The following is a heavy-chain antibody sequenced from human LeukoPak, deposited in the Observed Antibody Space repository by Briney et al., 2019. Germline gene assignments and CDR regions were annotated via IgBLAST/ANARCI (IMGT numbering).Heavy chain of an antibody. D-gene: IGHD2-8*01. CDR2: ISGSGAGT. CDR1: GFTFSGYA. CDR3: AKMVREFYTISYYFDY. Sequence: GGSLRVSCAASGFTFSGYAMNWVRQAPGKGLEWVSGISGSGAGTYYADSVKGRFTISRDNSKNTLYLQMNSLRADDTAVYYCAKMVREFYTISYYFDYWGQGTLVTVSS. V-gene: IGHV3-23*01. J-gene: IGHJ4*02.